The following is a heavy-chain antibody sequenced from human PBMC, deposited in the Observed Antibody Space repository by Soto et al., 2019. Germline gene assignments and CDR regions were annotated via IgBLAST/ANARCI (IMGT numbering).Heavy chain of an antibody. J-gene: IGHJ3*02. CDR3: AKAMRDTLTGRDGFDI. CDR2: LTGGDVST. CDR1: GITLSSLA. V-gene: IGHV3-23*01. Sequence: QPGGSLRLSCAASGITLSSLAMSWVRQAPGKGLDWISSLTGGDVSTLYADSVKGRFTISRDNSKNTLYLQMNSLRVEDTAVYYCAKAMRDTLTGRDGFDIWGQGTMVTVSS. D-gene: IGHD3-9*01.